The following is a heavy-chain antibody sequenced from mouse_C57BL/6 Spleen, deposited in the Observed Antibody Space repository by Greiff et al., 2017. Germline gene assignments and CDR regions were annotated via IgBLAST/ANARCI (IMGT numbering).Heavy chain of an antibody. CDR3: ARSGRLRRGVDY. V-gene: IGHV1-59*01. D-gene: IGHD2-4*01. Sequence: QVQLKQPGAELVRPGTSVKLSCKASGYTFTSYWMHWVKQRPGQGLEWIGVIDPSDSYTNYNQKFKGKATLTVDTSSSTAYMQLSSLTSEDSAVYYCARSGRLRRGVDYWGQGTTLTVSS. CDR1: GYTFTSYW. CDR2: IDPSDSYT. J-gene: IGHJ2*01.